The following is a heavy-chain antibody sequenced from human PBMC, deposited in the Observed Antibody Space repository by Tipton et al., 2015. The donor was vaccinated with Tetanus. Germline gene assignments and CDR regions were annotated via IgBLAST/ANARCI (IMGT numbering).Heavy chain of an antibody. CDR1: GASISSGGYY. Sequence: TLSLTCSVSGASISSGGYYWSWVRQHPEKGLEWIGYVYYSGSNSYYNPSLKSRVTVSLDTSKNQFFLKLRSVTAADTAVYFCARDRGRESYGFGGHFDYWGQGRLVTVSS. V-gene: IGHV4-31*03. CDR3: ARDRGRESYGFGGHFDY. J-gene: IGHJ4*02. CDR2: VYYSGSNS. D-gene: IGHD3-16*02.